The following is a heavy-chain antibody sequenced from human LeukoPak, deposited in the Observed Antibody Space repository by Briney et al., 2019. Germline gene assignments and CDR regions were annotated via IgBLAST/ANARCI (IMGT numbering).Heavy chain of an antibody. D-gene: IGHD4-23*01. CDR3: ARDRGYSTFDY. Sequence: PGGSLRLSCTASGFTFKNYGMHWVRQVPGKGLEWVSGIIWSSATIGYADSVKGRFTISRDNAQNSLYLQMNSLRVDDTAVYYCARDRGYSTFDYWGQGTLVTVSS. J-gene: IGHJ4*02. V-gene: IGHV3-9*01. CDR2: IIWSSATI. CDR1: GFTFKNYG.